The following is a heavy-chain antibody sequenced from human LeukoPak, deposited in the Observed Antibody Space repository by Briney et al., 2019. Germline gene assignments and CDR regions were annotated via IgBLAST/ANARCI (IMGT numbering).Heavy chain of an antibody. CDR2: INPNSGDT. CDR1: GYTFTGYY. V-gene: IGHV1-2*02. Sequence: ASVKVSCKASGYTFTGYYVNWVRQAPGQGLEWMGWINPNSGDTSYAQKFQGRVTVTRDTSISTAYMELSRLTSDDTAVYYCARGTMTGTTYYYYGMDVWGQGTTVTVSS. D-gene: IGHD1-7*01. CDR3: ARGTMTGTTYYYYGMDV. J-gene: IGHJ6*02.